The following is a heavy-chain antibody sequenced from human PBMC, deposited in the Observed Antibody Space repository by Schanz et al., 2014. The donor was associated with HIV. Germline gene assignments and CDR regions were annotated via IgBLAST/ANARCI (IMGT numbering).Heavy chain of an antibody. CDR2: INPSGGRT. V-gene: IGHV1-46*01. CDR1: GGSFSSYG. Sequence: QVQLVQSGAEVKKTGSSVKVSCKASGGSFSSYGIGWVRQAPGQGLEWMGIINPSGGRTHYAQKFQGRVAMTRDTSTSTVYMEMTSLRSEDTAVYYCARDLGGDFWSAQGGFDPWGQGTLVTVSS. CDR3: ARDLGGDFWSAQGGFDP. J-gene: IGHJ5*02. D-gene: IGHD3-3*01.